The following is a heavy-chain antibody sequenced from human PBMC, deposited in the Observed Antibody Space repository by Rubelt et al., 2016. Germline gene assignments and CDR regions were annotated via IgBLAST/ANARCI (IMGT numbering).Heavy chain of an antibody. Sequence: EVQLVQSGAEVKKPGESLRISCKGSGYNFTTYWISWVRQTPGKGLEWMGRIDPSDSYINYSPSLQGHVTSSADKSISTADRQWSSLKASDTAMYYCGRGNSWYPLWGQGTLVTVSS. CDR1: GYNFTTYW. V-gene: IGHV5-10-1*03. CDR2: IDPSDSYI. D-gene: IGHD6-13*01. CDR3: GRGNSWYPL. J-gene: IGHJ4*02.